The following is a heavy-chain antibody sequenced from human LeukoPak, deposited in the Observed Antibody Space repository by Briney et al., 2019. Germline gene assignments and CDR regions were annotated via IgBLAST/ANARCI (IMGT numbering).Heavy chain of an antibody. J-gene: IGHJ3*02. CDR1: GFTFSSYA. CDR2: ISGSGGST. Sequence: GGSLRLSCAASGFTFSSYAMSWVRQAPGKGLEWVSGISGSGGSTHYADSVKGRFTISRDNSKNTLYLQMNSLRAEDTAVYYCAKDRDYSSQPYDAFDIWGQGTMVTVSS. D-gene: IGHD6-13*01. CDR3: AKDRDYSSQPYDAFDI. V-gene: IGHV3-23*01.